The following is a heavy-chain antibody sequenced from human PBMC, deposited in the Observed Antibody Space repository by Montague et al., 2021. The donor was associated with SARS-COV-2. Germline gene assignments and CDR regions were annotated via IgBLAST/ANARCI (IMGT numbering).Heavy chain of an antibody. CDR1: GGSFSGWY. V-gene: IGHV4-34*01. CDR2: INRRGNT. J-gene: IGHJ6*03. D-gene: IGHD4-23*01. CDR3: ARGGGNILTNYYYYYLDV. Sequence: SETLSLTCAVYGGSFSGWYWSWVRQPPGKGLEWMGEINRRGNTIYNPPLKSRVTISEDTSKSQFSLKLSSVTAADTAVYYCARGGGNILTNYYYYYLDVWGTGTTVTVSS.